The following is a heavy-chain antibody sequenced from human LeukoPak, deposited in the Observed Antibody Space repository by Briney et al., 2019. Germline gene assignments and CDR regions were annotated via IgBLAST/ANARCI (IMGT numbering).Heavy chain of an antibody. D-gene: IGHD6-13*01. Sequence: PSETLSLTCAVYGGSFSGYYWSWIRQPPGKGLEWIGEINHSGSTNYNPSLKSRVTISVDTSKNQFPLKLSSVTAADTAVYYCARGYSSAFDIWGQGTMVTVSS. CDR1: GGSFSGYY. CDR2: INHSGST. CDR3: ARGYSSAFDI. V-gene: IGHV4-34*01. J-gene: IGHJ3*02.